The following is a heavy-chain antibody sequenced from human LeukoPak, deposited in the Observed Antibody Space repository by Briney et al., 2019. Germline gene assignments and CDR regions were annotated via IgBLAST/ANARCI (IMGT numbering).Heavy chain of an antibody. V-gene: IGHV3-48*01. D-gene: IGHD1-1*01. CDR2: ISSSSSTI. CDR1: GFTFSSYS. J-gene: IGHJ3*01. CDR3: ARGPGGAFDF. Sequence: GGSLRLSCAASGFTFSSYSINWVRQAPGKGLEWVSYISSSSSTIYYADSVKGRFTISRDNAKNSLYLQINTLRAEDTAVYYCARGPGGAFDFWGQGAMVTVSS.